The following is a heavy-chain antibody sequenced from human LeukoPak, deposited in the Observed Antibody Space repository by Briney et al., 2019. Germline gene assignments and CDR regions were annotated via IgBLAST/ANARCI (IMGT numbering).Heavy chain of an antibody. CDR2: ISGTSQTI. CDR3: ARGPGVRPL. CDR1: GFTFGDYF. J-gene: IGHJ4*02. Sequence: KSGGSLRLSCEGTGFTFGDYFMTWIRQAPGKGLEWLSYISGTSQTIYYADSVRGRFTVSRDNAKNTLYLQMNSLRAEDTAVYYCARGPGVRPLWGQGTLVTVSS. D-gene: IGHD2-8*01. V-gene: IGHV3-11*04.